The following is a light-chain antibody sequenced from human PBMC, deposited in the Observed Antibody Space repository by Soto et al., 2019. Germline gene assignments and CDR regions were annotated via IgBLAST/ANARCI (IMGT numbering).Light chain of an antibody. CDR2: DAS. CDR3: QQSSISPLT. Sequence: EIVLTQSPGTLSLSPGERATLSCRASQSVTNNYLAWYQQKPGQAPRLLIHDASSRATGIPDRFSGSGSGTDFTLTISRLETEDFVVYYCQQSSISPLTFGGGTKVEIK. V-gene: IGKV3-20*01. J-gene: IGKJ4*01. CDR1: QSVTNNY.